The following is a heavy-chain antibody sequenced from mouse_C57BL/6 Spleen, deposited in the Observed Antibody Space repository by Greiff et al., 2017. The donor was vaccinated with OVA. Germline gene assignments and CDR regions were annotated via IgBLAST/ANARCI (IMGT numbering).Heavy chain of an antibody. J-gene: IGHJ4*01. CDR1: GFSLTSYG. D-gene: IGHD1-1*01. CDR3: ARHYGSSYLYYAMDY. CDR2: IWSGGST. Sequence: QVQLKESGPGLVQPSQSLSITCTVSGFSLTSYGVHWVRQSPGKGLEWLGVIWSGGSTDYNAAFISRLSISKDNSKSQVFFKMNSLQADDTAIYYCARHYGSSYLYYAMDYWGQGTSVTVSS. V-gene: IGHV2-2*01.